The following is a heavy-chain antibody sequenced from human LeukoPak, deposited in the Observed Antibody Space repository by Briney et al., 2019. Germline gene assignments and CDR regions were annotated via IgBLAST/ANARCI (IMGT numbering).Heavy chain of an antibody. J-gene: IGHJ4*02. Sequence: GSLRLSCAASGFTFSSYGMHWVRQAPGKGLEWVAVISYDGSNKYYADSVKGRFTISRDNSKNTLYLQMNSLRAEDTAVYYCAEDRWYFYGSGSYFPYWGQGTLVTVSS. D-gene: IGHD3-10*01. CDR2: ISYDGSNK. V-gene: IGHV3-30*18. CDR3: AEDRWYFYGSGSYFPY. CDR1: GFTFSSYG.